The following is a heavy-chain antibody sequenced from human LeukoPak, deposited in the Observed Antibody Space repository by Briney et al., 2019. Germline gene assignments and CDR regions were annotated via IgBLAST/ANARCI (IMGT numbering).Heavy chain of an antibody. CDR2: ISSHSTYI. Sequence: GGSLRLSCAASGFSFTTYSMSWVRQAPGKGLEWVSSISSHSTYIYYADSVKGRFTVSRDNAKNSLFLQMNSLRAEDTAMYYCARVGKQLWFRVLDYWGQGTLVTVSS. J-gene: IGHJ4*02. CDR1: GFSFTTYS. D-gene: IGHD5-18*01. V-gene: IGHV3-21*01. CDR3: ARVGKQLWFRVLDY.